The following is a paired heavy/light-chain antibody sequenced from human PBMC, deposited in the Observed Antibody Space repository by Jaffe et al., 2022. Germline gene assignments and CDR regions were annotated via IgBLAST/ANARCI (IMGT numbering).Light chain of an antibody. CDR2: EDN. J-gene: IGLJ2*01. CDR1: SGSIASNY. Sequence: NFMLTQPHSVSESPGKTVTISCTGSSGSIASNYVQWYQQRPGSAPTTVIYEDNQRPSGVPDRFSGSIDSSSNSASLTISGLKTEDEADYYCQSYDSSNLVVFGGGTKLTVL. CDR3: QSYDSSNLVV. V-gene: IGLV6-57*02.
Heavy chain of an antibody. Sequence: QVQLQESGPGLVKPSETLSLTCTVSGGSVSSGSYYWSWIRQPPGKGLEWIGYIYYSGSTNYNPSLKSRVTISVDTSKNQFSLKLSSVTAADTAVYYCAREVHGLNWFDPWGQGTLVTVSS. V-gene: IGHV4-61*01. J-gene: IGHJ5*02. CDR3: AREVHGLNWFDP. CDR1: GGSVSSGSYY. CDR2: IYYSGST.